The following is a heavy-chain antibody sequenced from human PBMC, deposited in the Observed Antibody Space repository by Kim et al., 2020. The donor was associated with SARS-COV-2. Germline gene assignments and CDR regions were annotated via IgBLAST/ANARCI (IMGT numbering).Heavy chain of an antibody. CDR2: PGDSDT. V-gene: IGHV5-51*01. Sequence: PGDSDTRYSPALQGQVTISAEKSISTAYLQWSSLKASDTAMYYCARIGDYWGQGTLVTVSS. CDR3: ARIGDY. D-gene: IGHD2-15*01. J-gene: IGHJ4*02.